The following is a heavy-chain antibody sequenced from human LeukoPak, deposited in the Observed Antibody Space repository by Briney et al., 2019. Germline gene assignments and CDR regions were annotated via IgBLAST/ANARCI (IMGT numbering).Heavy chain of an antibody. Sequence: GGSLRLSCAASGFTFSSYAMNWVRQAPGKGLEWVSAISGSGHSTYYADSVKGRLTISRDNSKNTLYLQMNSLRAEDTAVYYCARDMGPLGYCSGGSCYANAFDIWGQGTMVTVSS. CDR2: ISGSGHST. CDR3: ARDMGPLGYCSGGSCYANAFDI. V-gene: IGHV3-23*01. CDR1: GFTFSSYA. D-gene: IGHD2-15*01. J-gene: IGHJ3*02.